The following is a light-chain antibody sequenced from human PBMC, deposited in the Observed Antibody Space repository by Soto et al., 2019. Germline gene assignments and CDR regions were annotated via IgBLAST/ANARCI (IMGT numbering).Light chain of an antibody. CDR1: QSVSNNY. J-gene: IGKJ1*01. Sequence: EIVLTQSPGTLSLSPGERVTLSCRASQSVSNNYLAWYKQQPGQAPRLIIYGVSSRATGIPDRFRGSGSGTDFTLTISSLKSEDFAVYYCQQYNNWPWTFGQGTKVDI. CDR2: GVS. CDR3: QQYNNWPWT. V-gene: IGKV3-20*01.